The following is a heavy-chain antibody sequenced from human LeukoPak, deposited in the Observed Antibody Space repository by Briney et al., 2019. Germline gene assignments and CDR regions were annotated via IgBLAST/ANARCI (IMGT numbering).Heavy chain of an antibody. D-gene: IGHD3-22*01. CDR3: AKVAVVFYYYGVDV. Sequence: GRSLRLSCAASGFTFSNYGMHWVRQAPGKGLEWVAAISYEGGNKYYAESVKGRVTISRDNSKNTLNLQMNGLRAEDTAVYYCAKVAVVFYYYGVDVWGQGTTVTVSS. V-gene: IGHV3-30*18. CDR1: GFTFSNYG. CDR2: ISYEGGNK. J-gene: IGHJ6*02.